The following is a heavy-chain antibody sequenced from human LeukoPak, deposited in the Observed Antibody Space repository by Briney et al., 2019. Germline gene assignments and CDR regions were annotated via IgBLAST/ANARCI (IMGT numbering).Heavy chain of an antibody. D-gene: IGHD2-2*01. CDR3: ARSQLLSAPLDY. CDR2: IIPIFGTA. J-gene: IGHJ4*02. CDR1: GYTFTSYG. Sequence: ASVKVSCKASGYTFTSYGISWVRQAPGQGLEWMGGIIPIFGTANYAQKFQGRVTITADESTSTAYMELSSLRSEDTAVYYCARSQLLSAPLDYWGQGTLVTVFS. V-gene: IGHV1-69*13.